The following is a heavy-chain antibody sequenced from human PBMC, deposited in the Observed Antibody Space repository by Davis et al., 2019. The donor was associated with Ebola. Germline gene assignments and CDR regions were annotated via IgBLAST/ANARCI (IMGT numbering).Heavy chain of an antibody. CDR2: ISSSSTYI. Sequence: GESLKISCAASGFTFSAYSMHWVRQAPGKGLEWVSSISSSSTYIYYEDSLKGRFTVSRDNAKNSLYLQMNSLRAEDTAVYYCARAEDILTGYSHSYYYGMDVWGQGTTVTVSS. CDR3: ARAEDILTGYSHSYYYGMDV. V-gene: IGHV3-21*01. D-gene: IGHD3-9*01. J-gene: IGHJ6*02. CDR1: GFTFSAYS.